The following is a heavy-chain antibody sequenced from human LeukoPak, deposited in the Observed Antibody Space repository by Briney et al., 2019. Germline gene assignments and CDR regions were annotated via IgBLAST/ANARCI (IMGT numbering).Heavy chain of an antibody. CDR1: GDSITSGSYY. V-gene: IGHV4-39*01. J-gene: IGHJ4*02. CDR2: IYYSGST. CDR3: ARPVGGYTYGYFDY. D-gene: IGHD5-18*01. Sequence: SETLSLTCTVSGDSITSGSYYWGGIRQPPGKGLEWIGSIYYSGSTYYNPSLKSRVTISVDTSKNQFSLRLRFVTAADTAVYYCARPVGGYTYGYFDYWGQGTLVTVSS.